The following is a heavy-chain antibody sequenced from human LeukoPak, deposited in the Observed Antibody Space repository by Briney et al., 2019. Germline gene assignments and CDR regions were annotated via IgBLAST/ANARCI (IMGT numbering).Heavy chain of an antibody. D-gene: IGHD6-19*01. CDR1: GGSISSYY. CDR2: IYTSGST. CDR3: ARQYSSGWPFDY. J-gene: IGHJ4*02. V-gene: IGHV4-4*09. Sequence: SETLSLTCTVSGGSISSYYWSWIRQPPGKGLEWIGYIYTSGSTNYNPSLKSRVTVSVDTSKNQFSLKLSSVTAADTAVYYCARQYSSGWPFDYWGQGTPVTVSS.